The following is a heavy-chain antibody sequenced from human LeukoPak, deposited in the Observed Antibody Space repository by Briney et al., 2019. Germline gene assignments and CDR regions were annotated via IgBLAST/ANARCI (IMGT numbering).Heavy chain of an antibody. D-gene: IGHD5-12*01. CDR3: ARAPVDWQFYYGMDV. CDR2: IYYSGST. CDR1: GGSISSGDYY. Sequence: SQTLSLICTVSGGSISSGDYYWSWFPQPPGTGLEWIAYIYYSGSTYYDPSLKSRVTISVDTSKNQFSLKLSSVTAADTAVYYCARAPVDWQFYYGMDVWGQGTTVTVSS. J-gene: IGHJ6*02. V-gene: IGHV4-30-4*01.